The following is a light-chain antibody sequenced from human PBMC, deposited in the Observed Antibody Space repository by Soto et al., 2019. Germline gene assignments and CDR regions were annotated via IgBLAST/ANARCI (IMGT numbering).Light chain of an antibody. CDR1: QSISSW. CDR2: AAS. CDR3: QQANSFPQT. J-gene: IGKJ1*01. V-gene: IGKV1-12*01. Sequence: DIQMTQSPSSVSASVGDTVTITCRASQSISSWLAWYQQKPGKAPKLLIYAASTLQSGVPSRFSGSGFGTDFTLTITSLQPEYFATYYCQQANSFPQTFGQGTKVELK.